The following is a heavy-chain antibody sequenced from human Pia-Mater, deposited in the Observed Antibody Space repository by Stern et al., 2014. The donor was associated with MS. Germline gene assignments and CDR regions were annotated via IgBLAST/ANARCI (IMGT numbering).Heavy chain of an antibody. Sequence: EVQLVESGGGLVQPGGSLRLSCAASGFTFSSYWMHWVRQAPGKGLVWVSRINYDVSSIAYADSVKGRFTISRDNAKNMLYLQMSSLGAEDTAVYHCARAYAGNRNFDYWGQGALVTVSS. D-gene: IGHD4-23*01. J-gene: IGHJ4*02. V-gene: IGHV3-74*02. CDR2: INYDVSSI. CDR1: GFTFSSYW. CDR3: ARAYAGNRNFDY.